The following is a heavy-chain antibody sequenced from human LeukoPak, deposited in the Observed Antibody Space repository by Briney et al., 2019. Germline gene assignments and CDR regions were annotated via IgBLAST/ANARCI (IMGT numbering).Heavy chain of an antibody. D-gene: IGHD7-27*01. CDR1: GGSISSSHW. CDR2: MYHSGST. J-gene: IGHJ3*02. CDR3: ARALTGAFRIGAFDI. V-gene: IGHV4-4*02. Sequence: SGTLSLTCAVSGGSISSSHWWSWVRQPPGKGLEWIGEMYHSGSTNYNPSLKSRVTISVDKSKNQFSLKLSSVTAADTAVYYCARALTGAFRIGAFDIWGQGTLVTVSS.